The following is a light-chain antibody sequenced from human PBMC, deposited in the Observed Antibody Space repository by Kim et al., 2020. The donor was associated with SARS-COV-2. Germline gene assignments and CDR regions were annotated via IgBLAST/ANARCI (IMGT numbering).Light chain of an antibody. CDR1: NSHIGSNY. V-gene: IGLV1-47*01. J-gene: IGLJ2*01. CDR3: AAWDDSLSGVV. Sequence: RVNLHCSGNNSHIGSNYVYLYQQPPGPAPKLLLYRNNQRPSGVPDRLSGSKSGPSASLAISGLRSEDEADYYCAAWDDSLSGVVFGGGTQLTVL. CDR2: RNN.